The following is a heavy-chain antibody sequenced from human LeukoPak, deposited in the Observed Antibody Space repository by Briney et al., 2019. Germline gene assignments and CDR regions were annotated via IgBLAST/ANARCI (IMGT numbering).Heavy chain of an antibody. J-gene: IGHJ6*03. CDR2: ISYDGSNK. V-gene: IGHV3-30*04. CDR1: GFTFSSYA. CDR3: ARDRAVEKLHYMDV. D-gene: IGHD3-10*01. Sequence: GGSLRLSCAASGFTFSSYAMHWVRQAPGKGLEWVAVISYDGSNKYYADSVKGRFTISRDNFKNTLYLQMNSLRAEDTAVYYCARDRAVEKLHYMDVWGKGTTVTVSS.